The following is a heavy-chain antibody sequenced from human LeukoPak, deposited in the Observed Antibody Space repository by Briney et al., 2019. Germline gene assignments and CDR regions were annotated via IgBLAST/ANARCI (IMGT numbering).Heavy chain of an antibody. CDR2: ISSSSSYI. J-gene: IGHJ3*02. V-gene: IGHV3-21*01. D-gene: IGHD3-16*02. Sequence: PGGSLRLSCAASGFTFSSYSMNWVRQAPGEGLEWVSSISSSSSYIYYADSVKGRFTISRDNAKNSLYLQMNSLRAEDTAVYYCARETAYYDYVWGSYPPGGDAFDIWGQGTMVTVSS. CDR1: GFTFSSYS. CDR3: ARETAYYDYVWGSYPPGGDAFDI.